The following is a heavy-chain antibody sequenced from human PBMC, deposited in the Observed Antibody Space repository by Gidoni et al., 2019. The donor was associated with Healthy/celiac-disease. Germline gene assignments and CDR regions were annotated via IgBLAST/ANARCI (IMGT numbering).Heavy chain of an antibody. V-gene: IGHV1-24*01. CDR1: GYTLPDLA. Sequence: QVQLVQSGAAVKKPGASVKVSCKGSGYTLPDLAMHWVRQAPGKGLEWMGGFDPEDGETIYAQKFQGRVTMTEDTSTDTAYMELSSLRSEDTAVYYCATGGYCSGGSCYGYFQHWGQGTLVTVSS. CDR2: FDPEDGET. J-gene: IGHJ1*01. CDR3: ATGGYCSGGSCYGYFQH. D-gene: IGHD2-15*01.